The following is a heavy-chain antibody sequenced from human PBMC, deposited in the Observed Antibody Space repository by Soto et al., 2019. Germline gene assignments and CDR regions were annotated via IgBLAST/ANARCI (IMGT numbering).Heavy chain of an antibody. CDR2: IHYSGST. CDR1: GGSISSYY. V-gene: IGHV4-59*01. Sequence: SETLSLTCTVSGGSISSYYWRWIRQPPGKGLEWIGYIHYSGSTNYNPSLKSRVTISVDTSKNQFSLKLSSVTAADTAVYYCARSDYGGGFDYWGQGTLVTVSS. J-gene: IGHJ4*02. D-gene: IGHD4-17*01. CDR3: ARSDYGGGFDY.